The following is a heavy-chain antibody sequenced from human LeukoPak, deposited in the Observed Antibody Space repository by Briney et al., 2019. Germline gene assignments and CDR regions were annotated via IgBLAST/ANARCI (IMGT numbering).Heavy chain of an antibody. V-gene: IGHV3-23*01. Sequence: GGSLRLSCAASGFNFKNNAMSWVRQAPGKGLEWDSAINGGGDATEYADSVQGRFTISRDNSKKTLYLQMNSLRPEDTAVYYCARCTASCYANAFDVWGQGTLLTVSS. CDR2: INGGGDAT. CDR1: GFNFKNNA. D-gene: IGHD2-2*01. CDR3: ARCTASCYANAFDV. J-gene: IGHJ3*01.